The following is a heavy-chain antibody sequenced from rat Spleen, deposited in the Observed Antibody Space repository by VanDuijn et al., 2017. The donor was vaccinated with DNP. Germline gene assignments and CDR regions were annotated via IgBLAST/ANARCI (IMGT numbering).Heavy chain of an antibody. CDR3: TRVGDLHDGGDGDALDA. J-gene: IGHJ4*01. V-gene: IGHV5-25*01. Sequence: EVQLVESGGGLVQPGRSMKLSCAASGFTFSNYYMAWVRQAPTKGLEWVAAISPGGGNTYYRDSVKGRFTISRDNAKRTLYLQMNSLRSEDTATYYCTRVGDLHDGGDGDALDAWGQGTSVTVSS. D-gene: IGHD1-12*02. CDR1: GFTFSNYY. CDR2: ISPGGGNT.